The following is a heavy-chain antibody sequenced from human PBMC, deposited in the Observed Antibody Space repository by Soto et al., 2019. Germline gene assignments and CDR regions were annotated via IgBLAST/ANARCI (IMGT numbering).Heavy chain of an antibody. Sequence: QVQLQESGPGLVKPSQTLSLTCTVASGSNRSGDYYWSWIRQPPGKGLEWIGYVYHTGRDYYEPSHKSRATISIDTSKNQYSLKLHSVTAADTAVYYCARSMVRGGWFDPWGQGTLVTVSS. CDR3: ARSMVRGGWFDP. V-gene: IGHV4-30-4*01. CDR1: SGSNRSGDYY. J-gene: IGHJ5*02. D-gene: IGHD3-10*01. CDR2: VYHTGRD.